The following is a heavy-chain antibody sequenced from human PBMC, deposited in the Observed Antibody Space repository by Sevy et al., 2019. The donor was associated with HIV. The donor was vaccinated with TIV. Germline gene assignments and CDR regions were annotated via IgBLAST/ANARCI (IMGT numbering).Heavy chain of an antibody. Sequence: GGSLRLSCAASGFTFNSYTMNWVRQAPGKELEWVSSISFSSNYIYYADSVKGRFTISRENAKNSLYLQMNSLRAEDTAIYYCARPYGSGSWEAFDIWGQGTMVTVSS. D-gene: IGHD3-10*01. CDR3: ARPYGSGSWEAFDI. CDR1: GFTFNSYT. J-gene: IGHJ3*02. CDR2: ISFSSNYI. V-gene: IGHV3-21*01.